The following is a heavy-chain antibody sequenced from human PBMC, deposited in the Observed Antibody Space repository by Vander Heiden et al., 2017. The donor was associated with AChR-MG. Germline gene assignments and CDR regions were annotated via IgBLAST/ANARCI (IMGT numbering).Heavy chain of an antibody. CDR3: AKGLYSGSYFVDY. D-gene: IGHD1-26*01. Sequence: QVQLVDSGGGVVQPGRSLRLSWSASGFSFRNYGMDWVLQAPGKGLEWVAVVSSDGNNKYYADSVKGRFTTSRDNSRNTLYLEMDSLRAEDTAVYYCAKGLYSGSYFVDYWGQGTLVTVSS. CDR2: VSSDGNNK. J-gene: IGHJ4*02. V-gene: IGHV3-30*18. CDR1: GFSFRNYG.